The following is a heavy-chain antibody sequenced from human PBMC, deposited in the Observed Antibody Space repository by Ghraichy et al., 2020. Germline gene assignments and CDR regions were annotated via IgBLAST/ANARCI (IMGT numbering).Heavy chain of an antibody. Sequence: GGSLRLSCVASGFTFSSYWMHWVRQAPGKGLVWVSRINNDGSSTLYADSVKGRFTISRDSAKNTLYLQMNSLRDEDTAVYYCAGDYNYDFGVGFNIWGQGTKVTVSS. V-gene: IGHV3-74*01. CDR1: GFTFSSYW. CDR3: AGDYNYDFGVGFNI. D-gene: IGHD3/OR15-3a*01. CDR2: INNDGSST. J-gene: IGHJ3*02.